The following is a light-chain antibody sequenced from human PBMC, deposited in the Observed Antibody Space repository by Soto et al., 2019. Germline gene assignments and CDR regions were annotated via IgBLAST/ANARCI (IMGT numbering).Light chain of an antibody. J-gene: IGLJ2*01. CDR3: GTWDSSLSAVV. CDR2: ENN. V-gene: IGLV1-51*02. CDR1: SSNIGNNY. Sequence: QSVLTQPPSVSVAPGQKVTISCSGSSSNIGNNYVSWYQQLPGTAPKLLIYENNKRPSGIPDRFSGSKSGTSATLGITGLQTGDEADYYCGTWDSSLSAVVFGGGTKLTV.